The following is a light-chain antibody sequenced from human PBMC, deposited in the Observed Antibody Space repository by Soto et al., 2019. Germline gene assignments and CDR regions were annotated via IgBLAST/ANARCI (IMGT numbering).Light chain of an antibody. V-gene: IGLV8-61*01. CDR2: STN. CDR1: SGSVSTSYY. CDR3: ALYMGVGIAV. Sequence: QTVVTQELSLSVSPGRTVTLTCGLNSGSVSTSYYPSWFQQTPGQAPRTLIYSTNTRSSGVPDLFSGSILGNKAALTVTGAQADDEAAYYCALYMGVGIAVLGGGNTLPVL. J-gene: IGLJ3*02.